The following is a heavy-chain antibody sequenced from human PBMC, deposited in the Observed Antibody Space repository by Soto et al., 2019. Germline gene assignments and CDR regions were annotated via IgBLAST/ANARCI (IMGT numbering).Heavy chain of an antibody. D-gene: IGHD3-3*01. CDR2: IDWDDDK. CDR1: GFSLSTSGMC. CDR3: ARGLASYYDFWSGYYQYGMEV. J-gene: IGHJ6*02. Sequence: SGPTLVNPTQTLTLTCTFSGFSLSTSGMCVSWIRQPPGKALEWLARIDWDDDKYYSTSLETRLTISKDTSKNQVVLTMTNMDPVDTATYYCARGLASYYDFWSGYYQYGMEVWGQGTTVTVSS. V-gene: IGHV2-70*11.